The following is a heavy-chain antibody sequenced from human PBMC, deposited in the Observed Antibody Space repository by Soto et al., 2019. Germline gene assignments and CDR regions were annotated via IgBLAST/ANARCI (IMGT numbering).Heavy chain of an antibody. CDR2: IYYSGST. V-gene: IGHV4-59*12. CDR1: GGSISSYY. D-gene: IGHD2-21*02. J-gene: IGHJ6*02. CDR3: ARVTTDGVLFCYYGMDV. Sequence: SETLSLTCAVSGGSISSYYWSWIRQPPGKGLEWIGYIYYSGSTNYNPSLKSRVTISVDTSKNQFSLKLSSVTAADTAVYYCARVTTDGVLFCYYGMDVWGQGTTVTVSS.